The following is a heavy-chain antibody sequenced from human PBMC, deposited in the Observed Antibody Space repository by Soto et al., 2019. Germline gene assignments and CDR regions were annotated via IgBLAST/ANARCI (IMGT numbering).Heavy chain of an antibody. V-gene: IGHV4-28*01. CDR1: GYSISSSNW. Sequence: PSETLSLTCAVSGYSISSSNWWGWIRQPPGKGLEWIGYIYYSGTTYYNPSLKSRVTMSVDTSKNQFSLKRTSVTAVDTAVYYCARREIQGPIDYWGQGTLVTVSS. CDR2: IYYSGTT. CDR3: ARREIQGPIDY. D-gene: IGHD1-26*01. J-gene: IGHJ4*02.